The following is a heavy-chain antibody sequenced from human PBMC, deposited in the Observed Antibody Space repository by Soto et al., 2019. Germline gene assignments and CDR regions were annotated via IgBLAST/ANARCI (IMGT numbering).Heavy chain of an antibody. D-gene: IGHD2-21*02. CDR3: ARGSRGGDPGLYYYYYYGMDV. J-gene: IGHJ6*02. Sequence: SETLSLTCTVSGGSISSYYWSWIRQPPGKGLEWIGYIYYSGSTNYNPSLKSRVTIPVDTSKNQFSLKLSSVTAADTAVYYCARGSRGGDPGLYYYYYYGMDVWGQGTTVTVSS. CDR1: GGSISSYY. CDR2: IYYSGST. V-gene: IGHV4-59*01.